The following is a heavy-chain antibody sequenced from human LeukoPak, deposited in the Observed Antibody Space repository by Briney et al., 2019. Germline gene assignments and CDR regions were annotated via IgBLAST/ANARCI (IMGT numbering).Heavy chain of an antibody. CDR3: AKEATRGGSGYYLPEYFDY. Sequence: GGSLRLSCAASGFTFSSYAMSWVRQAPGKGLEWVSAISGSGGSTYYADSVKGRFTISRDNSENTLYLQMNSLRAEDTAVYYCAKEATRGGSGYYLPEYFDYWGRGTLVTVSS. J-gene: IGHJ4*02. D-gene: IGHD3-22*01. V-gene: IGHV3-23*01. CDR2: ISGSGGST. CDR1: GFTFSSYA.